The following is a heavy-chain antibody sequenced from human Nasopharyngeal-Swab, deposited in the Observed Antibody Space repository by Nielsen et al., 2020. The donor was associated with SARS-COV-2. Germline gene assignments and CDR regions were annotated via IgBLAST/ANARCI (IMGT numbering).Heavy chain of an antibody. CDR2: IYYSGRT. CDR3: ARHGPRIAVAGQYYFDY. J-gene: IGHJ4*02. D-gene: IGHD6-19*01. V-gene: IGHV4-39*01. Sequence: RQAPGKGLEWIGSIYYSGRTYYNPSHKRRVTISVDTSKNQCSLKLSSVTAADTAVYYCARHGPRIAVAGQYYFDYWGQGTLVTVSS.